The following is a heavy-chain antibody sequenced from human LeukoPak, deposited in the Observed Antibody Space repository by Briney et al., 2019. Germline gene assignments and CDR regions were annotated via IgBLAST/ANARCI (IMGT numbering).Heavy chain of an antibody. Sequence: AGGSLRLSCAASGFTFSSYSMNWVRQAPGKGLEWVSSISSSSYICYADSVKGRFTISRDYAKNSLYLQMNSLRAEDTAVYYCARDMTYYDILTGYSYYYYYGMDVWGQGTTVTVSS. V-gene: IGHV3-21*01. J-gene: IGHJ6*02. D-gene: IGHD3-9*01. CDR3: ARDMTYYDILTGYSYYYYYGMDV. CDR1: GFTFSSYS. CDR2: ISSSSYI.